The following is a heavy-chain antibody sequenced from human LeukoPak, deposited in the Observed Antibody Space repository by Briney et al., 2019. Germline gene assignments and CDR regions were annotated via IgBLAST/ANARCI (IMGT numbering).Heavy chain of an antibody. CDR2: FYYSGST. Sequence: SQTLSLTCTVSGGSITTYFWSWIRQPPGKGLEWIGCFYYSGSTIYNPSLKSRVTTSADTSMNHFSLELSSVTAADTAVYYCAKSRYGSSSTSYYMDVWGKGTTVTVSS. V-gene: IGHV4-59*01. J-gene: IGHJ6*03. D-gene: IGHD6-13*01. CDR3: AKSRYGSSSTSYYMDV. CDR1: GGSITTYF.